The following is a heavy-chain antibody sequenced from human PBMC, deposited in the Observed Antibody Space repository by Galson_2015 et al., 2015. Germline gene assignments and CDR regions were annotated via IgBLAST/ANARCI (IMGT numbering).Heavy chain of an antibody. CDR3: ARDPNTKLVGRVTRGLD. Sequence: TLSLTCAVSGGSISSSNWWSWVRQPPGKGLEWIGEIYHSGSTNYNPSLKSRVTISVDKSKNQFSLKLSSVTAADTAVYYCARDPNTKLVGRVTRGLDWGQGTLVTVSS. J-gene: IGHJ4*02. CDR1: GGSISSSNW. CDR2: IYHSGST. V-gene: IGHV4-4*02. D-gene: IGHD4-23*01.